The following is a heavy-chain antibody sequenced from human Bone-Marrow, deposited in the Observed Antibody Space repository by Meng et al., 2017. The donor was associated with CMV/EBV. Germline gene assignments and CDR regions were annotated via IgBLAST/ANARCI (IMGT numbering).Heavy chain of an antibody. CDR2: INPNNDT. D-gene: IGHD6-19*01. J-gene: IGHJ4*02. CDR3: ARSSGRSRFEY. V-gene: IGHV1-2*02. Sequence: QVALVQSGAGVKKPGALVQVCCKASGYTLTDYYIPWVRQAPGQWLEWMGWINPNNDTNYAQNFQGRVTMTRDMSINTAYMELSRLTSGDTAVYYCARSSGRSRFEYWGQGTLVTVSS. CDR1: GYTLTDYY.